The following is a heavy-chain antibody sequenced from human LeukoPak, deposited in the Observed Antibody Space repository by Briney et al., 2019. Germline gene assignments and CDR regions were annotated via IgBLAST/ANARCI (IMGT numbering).Heavy chain of an antibody. CDR1: GFTFSSYA. CDR2: ISGSGGST. D-gene: IGHD4-17*01. J-gene: IGHJ4*02. CDR3: AKDRGFSWATVTTALFEY. V-gene: IGHV3-23*01. Sequence: AGGSLRLSCAASGFTFSSYAMSWVRQARGKGLEWVSGISGSGGSTYYADSVKGRFTISRDNSKNTLYLQMNSLRAEDAAVYYCAKDRGFSWATVTTALFEYWGQGTLVTVSS.